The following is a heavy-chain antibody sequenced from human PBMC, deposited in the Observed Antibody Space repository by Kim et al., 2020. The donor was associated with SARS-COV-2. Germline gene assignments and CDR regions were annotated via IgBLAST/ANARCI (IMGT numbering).Heavy chain of an antibody. D-gene: IGHD6-13*01. CDR1: GFTFSSYA. CDR2: ITGSGGGT. Sequence: GGSLRLSCAASGFTFSSYAMSWVRQAPGKGLEWVSDITGSGGGTYYADSVKGRFSISRDNSKNTLYLQMNSLRAEDTAVYYCAKRIAAAPTGFDYWGQGTLVTVSS. V-gene: IGHV3-23*01. J-gene: IGHJ4*02. CDR3: AKRIAAAPTGFDY.